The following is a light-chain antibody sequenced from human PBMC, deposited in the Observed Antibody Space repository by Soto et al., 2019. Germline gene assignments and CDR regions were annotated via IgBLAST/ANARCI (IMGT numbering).Light chain of an antibody. V-gene: IGLV2-8*01. CDR3: SSYAGSNNVV. CDR1: SSDVGVYNY. J-gene: IGLJ2*01. Sequence: QSALTQPPSASGSPGQSVTISCTETSSDVGVYNYVSWYQQHPGKAPKLLIYEVSKRPSGVPDRFSGSKSGNTASLTVSGLQAEDEADFYCSSYAGSNNVVFGGGTKLTVL. CDR2: EVS.